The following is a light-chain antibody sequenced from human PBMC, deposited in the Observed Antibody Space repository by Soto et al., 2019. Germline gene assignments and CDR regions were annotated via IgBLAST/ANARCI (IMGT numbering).Light chain of an antibody. V-gene: IGKV1-39*01. CDR2: LPS. CDR1: QNIATY. CDR3: QQTLSAPHYS. J-gene: IGKJ2*03. Sequence: DIQMTQSPSSLSASVGDRVTITCRASQNIATYLNWYQQHPGKAPRLLIYLPSTLQECVSSRFSGSGFGTDFALTISGLPAEDFATYYCQQTLSAPHYSFDEGTTLETK.